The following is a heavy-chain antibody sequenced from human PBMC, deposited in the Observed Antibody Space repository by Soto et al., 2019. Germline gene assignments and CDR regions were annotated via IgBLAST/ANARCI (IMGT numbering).Heavy chain of an antibody. CDR2: INPSGGST. J-gene: IGHJ6*02. V-gene: IGHV1-46*01. CDR1: GYTFTSYY. D-gene: IGHD3-16*01. CDR3: ARGVFPFLGGGTLDV. Sequence: QVQLVQSGAEGKKPGASVKVSCKASGYTFTSYYMHWVRQAPGQGLGGMGIINPSGGSTSSAQKFQGRVTMTRDTSTSTVYMELSSLRSEDTAVYYCARGVFPFLGGGTLDVWGQGTTVTVSS.